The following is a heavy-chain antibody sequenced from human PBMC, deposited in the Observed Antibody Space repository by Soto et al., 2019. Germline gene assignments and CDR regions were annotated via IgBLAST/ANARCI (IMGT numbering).Heavy chain of an antibody. D-gene: IGHD4-17*01. V-gene: IGHV3-33*01. CDR2: IWYDGSKK. Sequence: QVQLVESGGGVVQPGTSLRLSCEASGFTFSGFGMHWVRQAPGKGLEWVAVIWYDGSKKYYADSVKGRFTISRDNSKNALYLQMNSLRAEDTAVYYCARGRGGSYGGNSAHFDIWGQGTLVTVSS. CDR1: GFTFSGFG. J-gene: IGHJ3*02. CDR3: ARGRGGSYGGNSAHFDI.